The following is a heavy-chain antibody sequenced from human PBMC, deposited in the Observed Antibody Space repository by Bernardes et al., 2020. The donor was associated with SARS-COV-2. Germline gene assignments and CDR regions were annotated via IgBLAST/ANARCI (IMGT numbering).Heavy chain of an antibody. Sequence: SGPTLVKPTQTLTLTCTFSGFSLSTSGVGVGWIRQPPGKALEWLALIYWDDDNRYSPSLKNRLTITKDTSKNRVVLTMTNMDPVDTATYYCVHPTSLKAGFDAFDIWGQGTMVSVSS. V-gene: IGHV2-5*02. CDR1: GFSLSTSGVG. D-gene: IGHD3-10*01. CDR3: VHPTSLKAGFDAFDI. J-gene: IGHJ3*02. CDR2: IYWDDDN.